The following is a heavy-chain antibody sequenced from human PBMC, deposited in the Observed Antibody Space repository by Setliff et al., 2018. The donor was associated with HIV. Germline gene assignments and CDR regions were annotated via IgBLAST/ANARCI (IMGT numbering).Heavy chain of an antibody. CDR3: ARRYHDASGFYNS. CDR2: IYYSGST. J-gene: IGHJ4*02. V-gene: IGHV4-59*08. Sequence: SETLSLTCTVSGGSISTYYWSWVRQPPGKGLEWIGYIYYSGSTNYNPSLKSRVTISVDTSKNQFSLKLSSVAAADTAVYYCARRYHDASGFYNSWGQGGLVTVSS. CDR1: GGSISTYY. D-gene: IGHD1-1*01.